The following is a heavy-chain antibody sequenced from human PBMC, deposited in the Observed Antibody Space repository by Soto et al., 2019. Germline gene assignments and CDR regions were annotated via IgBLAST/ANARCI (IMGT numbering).Heavy chain of an antibody. J-gene: IGHJ3*02. D-gene: IGHD2-15*01. CDR3: ARAYSDAFDI. Sequence: PXGSLRLSCAASCFSFSDYYMTGIRQAPGKGLEWVSYISSSGTGIYYPDSVKGRFTISRDNAKNSLYLQMSSLRAEDTAVYYCARAYSDAFDIWGQRTMVTVSS. V-gene: IGHV3-11*01. CDR1: CFSFSDYY. CDR2: ISSSGTGI.